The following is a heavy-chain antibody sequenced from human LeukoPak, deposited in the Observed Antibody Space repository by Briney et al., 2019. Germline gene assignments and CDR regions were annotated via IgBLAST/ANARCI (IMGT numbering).Heavy chain of an antibody. CDR3: AGGSGVTAFDY. Sequence: PSETLSLTCAVYGGSFSGYYWSWIRQPPGKGLEWIGEINHSGSTNYNPSLKSRVTISVDTSKNQFSLKLSSVTAADTAVYYCAGGSGVTAFDYWGQGTLVTVSS. V-gene: IGHV4-34*01. CDR2: INHSGST. D-gene: IGHD4-23*01. CDR1: GGSFSGYY. J-gene: IGHJ4*02.